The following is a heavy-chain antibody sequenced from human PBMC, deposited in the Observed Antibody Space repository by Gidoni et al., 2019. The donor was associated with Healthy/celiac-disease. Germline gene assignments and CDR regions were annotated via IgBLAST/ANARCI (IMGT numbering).Heavy chain of an antibody. J-gene: IGHJ6*02. V-gene: IGHV4-59*01. CDR3: AREYSGRSRGMDV. Sequence: YNPSLKSRVTISVDTSKNQFSLKLSSVTAADTAVYYCAREYSGRSRGMDVWGQGTTVTVSS. D-gene: IGHD1-26*01.